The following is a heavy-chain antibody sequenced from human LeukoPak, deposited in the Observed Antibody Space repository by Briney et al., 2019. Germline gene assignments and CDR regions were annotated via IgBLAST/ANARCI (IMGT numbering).Heavy chain of an antibody. Sequence: GGSLRLSCAASGFTFSSYAMSWVRQAPGKGLEWVSVISGSGGSIYYADSVKGRFTISRDNSKNTLYLQMNSLRAEDTAVYYCAKGGDFWSGYPWGPDSGSTFYYYMDVWGKGTTVTVSS. V-gene: IGHV3-23*01. CDR3: AKGGDFWSGYPWGPDSGSTFYYYMDV. J-gene: IGHJ6*03. CDR1: GFTFSSYA. D-gene: IGHD3-3*01. CDR2: ISGSGGSI.